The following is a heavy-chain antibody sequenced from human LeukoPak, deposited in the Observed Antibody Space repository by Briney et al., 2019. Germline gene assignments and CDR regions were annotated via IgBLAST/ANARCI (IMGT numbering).Heavy chain of an antibody. D-gene: IGHD6-19*01. CDR2: ISSSSSYI. J-gene: IGHJ3*02. Sequence: PRGSLRLSCAASGFTFSSYSMNWVRQAPGKGLEWVSSISSSSSYIYYADSVKGRFTISRDNSKNTLYLQMNSLRAEDTAVYYCAKVWRGYSSGTDAFDIWGQGTMVTVSS. CDR3: AKVWRGYSSGTDAFDI. V-gene: IGHV3-21*01. CDR1: GFTFSSYS.